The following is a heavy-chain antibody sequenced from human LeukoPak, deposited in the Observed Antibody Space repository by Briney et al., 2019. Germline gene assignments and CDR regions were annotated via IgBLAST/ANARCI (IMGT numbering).Heavy chain of an antibody. CDR3: ARGALDTKTRFDY. Sequence: SETLSLTCTVSGGSMSNYYWTWIRQPPGKGLEWIGYIYYSGSTNYNPSPKSRVTISVDTSKNQFSLKLSSVTAADTAVYYCARGALDTKTRFDYWGQGTLVTVSS. V-gene: IGHV4-59*08. J-gene: IGHJ4*02. CDR1: GGSMSNYY. CDR2: IYYSGST. D-gene: IGHD5-18*01.